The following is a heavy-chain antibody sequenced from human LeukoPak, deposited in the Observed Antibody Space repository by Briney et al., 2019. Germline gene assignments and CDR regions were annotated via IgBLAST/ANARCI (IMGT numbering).Heavy chain of an antibody. CDR2: INHSGST. J-gene: IGHJ4*02. CDR3: ARGDPTYYDYVWGSYRYTEFDY. CDR1: GGSFSGYY. D-gene: IGHD3-16*02. V-gene: IGHV4-34*01. Sequence: SETLSLTCAVYGGSFSGYYWSWIRQPPGKGLEWIGEINHSGSTNHNPSLKSRVTISVDTSKNQFSLKLSSVTAADTAVYYCARGDPTYYDYVWGSYRYTEFDYWGQGTLVTVSS.